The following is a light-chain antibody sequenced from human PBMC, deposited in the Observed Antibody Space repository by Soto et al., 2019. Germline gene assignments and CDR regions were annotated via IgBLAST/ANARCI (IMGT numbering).Light chain of an antibody. CDR2: EVS. Sequence: QLVLTQPPSVSGSPGQSVTISCTGSSSDVGSYNRVSWYQQPPGTAPKLMIHEVSNRPSGVPDRFSGSKSGNTASLTISGLQAEDEADYYCSLYTTSSTYVFGTGTKLTVL. CDR3: SLYTTSSTYV. J-gene: IGLJ1*01. V-gene: IGLV2-18*01. CDR1: SSDVGSYNR.